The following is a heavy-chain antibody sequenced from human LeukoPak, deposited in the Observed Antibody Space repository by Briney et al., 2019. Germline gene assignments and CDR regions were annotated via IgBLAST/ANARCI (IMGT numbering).Heavy chain of an antibody. Sequence: GSLRLSCAASGFTVSSNYMNWVRQAPGKGLEWASVIYNSGSTYYADSVKGRFTISRDNSKNTLYLQMNSLRAEDTAVYYCAKEVWYWFDPWGQGTLVTVSS. CDR2: IYNSGST. V-gene: IGHV3-53*01. D-gene: IGHD2-8*02. CDR1: GFTVSSNY. CDR3: AKEVWYWFDP. J-gene: IGHJ5*02.